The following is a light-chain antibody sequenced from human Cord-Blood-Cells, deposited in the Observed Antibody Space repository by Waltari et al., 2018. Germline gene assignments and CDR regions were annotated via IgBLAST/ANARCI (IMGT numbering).Light chain of an antibody. J-gene: IGLJ3*02. V-gene: IGLV2-8*01. CDR1: SRDVGGYNY. CDR2: EVS. CDR3: SSYAGSNNLV. Sequence: QSALTQPPSASGSPGPSVTISCTGTSRDVGGYNYASWYQQHPGKAPKLMIYEVSKRPSGVPDRFSGSKSGNTASLTVSGLQAEDEADYYCSSYAGSNNLVFGGGTKLTVL.